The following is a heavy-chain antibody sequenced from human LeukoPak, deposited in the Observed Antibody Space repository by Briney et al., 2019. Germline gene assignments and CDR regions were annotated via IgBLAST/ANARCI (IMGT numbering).Heavy chain of an antibody. J-gene: IGHJ5*02. CDR2: IKQDGSEK. CDR3: ASQRAAGTAWFDP. D-gene: IGHD6-13*01. Sequence: GGSLRLSCAASGFTFSSYWMSWVRQAPGKGLECVANIKQDGSEKYYVDSVKGRFTISRDNAKNSLYLQMNSLRAEDTAVYYCASQRAAGTAWFDPWGQGTLVTVSS. V-gene: IGHV3-7*01. CDR1: GFTFSSYW.